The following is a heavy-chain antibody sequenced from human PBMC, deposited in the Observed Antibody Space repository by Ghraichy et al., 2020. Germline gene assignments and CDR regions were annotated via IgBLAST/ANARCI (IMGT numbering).Heavy chain of an antibody. Sequence: GGSLRLSCAASGFTFSSYAMSWVRQAPGKGLEWVSAISGSGGSTYYADSVKGRFTISRDNSKNTLYLQMNSLRAEDTAVYYCAKEIGITMVRGVEWDYWGQGTLVTVSS. CDR1: GFTFSSYA. D-gene: IGHD3-10*01. J-gene: IGHJ4*02. CDR3: AKEIGITMVRGVEWDY. V-gene: IGHV3-23*01. CDR2: ISGSGGST.